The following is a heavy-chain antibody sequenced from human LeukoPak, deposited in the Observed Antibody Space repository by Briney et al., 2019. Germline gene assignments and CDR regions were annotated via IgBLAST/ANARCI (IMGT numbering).Heavy chain of an antibody. CDR3: AGGPVGYCSGGSCTRYFDY. CDR2: ISAYNGNT. CDR1: GYTFTSYG. V-gene: IGHV1-18*04. J-gene: IGHJ4*02. Sequence: ASVKVSCKASGYTFTSYGISWVRQAPGQGLEWMGWISAYNGNTNYAQKLQGRVTMTTDTSTSTAYMELRSLRSDDTAVYYCAGGPVGYCSGGSCTRYFDYWGQGTLVTVSS. D-gene: IGHD2-15*01.